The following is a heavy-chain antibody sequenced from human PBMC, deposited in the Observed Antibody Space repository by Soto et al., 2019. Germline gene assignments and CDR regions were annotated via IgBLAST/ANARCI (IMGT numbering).Heavy chain of an antibody. Sequence: EVQLVESGGGLVQPGGSLRLSCAASGFTFSSYSMNWVRQAPGKGLEWVSYISSDSGTIYYADSVKGRFTISRDNAKKSLYLQMNSLRDEDTAVYYCARGGGGTGGSCYVEYWGQGILVTVSS. CDR2: ISSDSGTI. J-gene: IGHJ4*02. V-gene: IGHV3-48*02. CDR1: GFTFSSYS. D-gene: IGHD2-8*02. CDR3: ARGGGGTGGSCYVEY.